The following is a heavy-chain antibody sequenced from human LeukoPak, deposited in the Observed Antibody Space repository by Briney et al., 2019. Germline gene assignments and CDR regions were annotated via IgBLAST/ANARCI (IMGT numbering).Heavy chain of an antibody. D-gene: IGHD6-6*01. Sequence: GAPVKVSCKAFGYTFSSHAMNWVRQAPGQGLELMGWINTNTGIPTYAQGFAGRFVFSLDTSVTTAYLQITSLKAEDTAVYYCARDLVSAGFDIWGQGTMVTVSS. CDR2: INTNTGIP. CDR3: ARDLVSAGFDI. J-gene: IGHJ3*02. V-gene: IGHV7-4-1*02. CDR1: GYTFSSHA.